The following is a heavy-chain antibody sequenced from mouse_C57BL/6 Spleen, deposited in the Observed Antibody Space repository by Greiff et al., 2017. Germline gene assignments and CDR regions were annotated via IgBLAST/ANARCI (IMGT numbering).Heavy chain of an antibody. CDR1: GYTFTSYW. D-gene: IGHD2-4*01. V-gene: IGHV1-55*01. Sequence: QVQLQQPGAELVKPGASVKMSCKASGYTFTSYWITWVKQRPGQGLEWIGDIYPGSGSTNYNEKFKSKATLTVDTSSSTAYMQLSSLTSADSAVYYCARVRRLAPYYYAMYYWGQGTSVTVSS. CDR2: IYPGSGST. CDR3: ARVRRLAPYYYAMYY. J-gene: IGHJ4*01.